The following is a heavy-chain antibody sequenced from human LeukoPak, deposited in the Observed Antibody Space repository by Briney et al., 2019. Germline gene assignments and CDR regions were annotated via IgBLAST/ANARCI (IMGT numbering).Heavy chain of an antibody. D-gene: IGHD3-10*01. V-gene: IGHV3-30*18. CDR3: AKHYYGSGSYYREETDY. Sequence: GRSLRLSCAASGFTFSSYGMHWVRQAPGKGLEWVAVISYDGSNKHYADSVKGRFTISRDNSKNTLYLQMNSLRAEDTAVYYCAKHYYGSGSYYREETDYWGQGTLVTVSS. CDR2: ISYDGSNK. J-gene: IGHJ4*02. CDR1: GFTFSSYG.